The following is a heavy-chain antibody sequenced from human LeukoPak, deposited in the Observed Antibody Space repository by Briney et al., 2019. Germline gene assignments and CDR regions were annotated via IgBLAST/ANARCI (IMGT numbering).Heavy chain of an antibody. D-gene: IGHD4-17*01. V-gene: IGHV3-7*01. CDR3: ARAPDYVDRLDYFAY. CDR2: IKQDGSQ. CDR1: GFTFSRHW. J-gene: IGHJ4*02. Sequence: PGGSLRLSSGASGFTFSRHWMGWVRQAPGKGLEWVASIKQDGSQYYVDSVKGRFIISRDNAKNSLSLQMNSLRVEDTAVYYCARAPDYVDRLDYFAYWGRGTLVTVSS.